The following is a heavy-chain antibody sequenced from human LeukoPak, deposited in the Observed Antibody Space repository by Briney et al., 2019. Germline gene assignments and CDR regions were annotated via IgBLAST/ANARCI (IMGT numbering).Heavy chain of an antibody. CDR3: ARGSQSLGYCSGGSCRAKIFDY. J-gene: IGHJ4*02. D-gene: IGHD2-15*01. V-gene: IGHV4-34*01. CDR2: INHSGST. Sequence: SETLSLTCAVYGGSFSGYYWSWIRQPPGKGLEWIGEINHSGSTNYNPSLKSRVTISVDTSKNQFSLKLSSVTAADTAVYYCARGSQSLGYCSGGSCRAKIFDYWGQGTLVTVAS. CDR1: GGSFSGYY.